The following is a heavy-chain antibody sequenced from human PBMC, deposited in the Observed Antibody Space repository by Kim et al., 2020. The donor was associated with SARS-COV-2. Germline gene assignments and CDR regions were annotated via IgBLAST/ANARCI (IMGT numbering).Heavy chain of an antibody. J-gene: IGHJ1*01. CDR1: GGSISSSSYY. D-gene: IGHD3-10*01. V-gene: IGHV4-39*07. Sequence: SETLSLTCTVSGGSISSSSYYWGWIRQPPGRGLEWIGVIYYSGSSYYNSSLKSRVTISVDMSKNQFSLELTSVTAADTAVYYCARAPYGSESYLQYFHHWGQGTVVTVSS. CDR2: IYYSGSS. CDR3: ARAPYGSESYLQYFHH.